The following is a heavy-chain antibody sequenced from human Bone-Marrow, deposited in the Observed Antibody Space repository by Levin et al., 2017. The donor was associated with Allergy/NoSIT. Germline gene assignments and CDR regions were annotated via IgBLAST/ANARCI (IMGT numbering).Heavy chain of an antibody. D-gene: IGHD3-22*01. CDR3: AREQVHYYDESGYYDS. CDR2: INPGTTST. V-gene: IGHV1-46*01. CDR1: GYTFTTYY. Sequence: GASVKVSCKASGYTFTTYYIHWVRQAPGQGLAWMGIINPGTTSTNYAQNFQGRVILTADTSTNTVYMELSGLKSEDTAVYYCAREQVHYYDESGYYDSWGQGTLVTVSS. J-gene: IGHJ5*01.